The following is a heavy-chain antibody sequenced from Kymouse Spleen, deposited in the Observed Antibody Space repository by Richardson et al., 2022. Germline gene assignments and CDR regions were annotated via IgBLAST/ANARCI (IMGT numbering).Heavy chain of an antibody. D-gene: IGHD3-10*01. CDR1: GGSFSGYY. CDR3: ARGGTMVRGVYYYGMDV. CDR2: INHSGST. Sequence: QVQLQQWGAGLLKPSETLSLTCAVYGGSFSGYYWSWIRQPPGKGLEWIGEINHSGSTNYNPSLKSRVTISVDTSKNQFSLKLSSVTAADTAVYYCARGGTMVRGVYYYGMDVWGQGTTVTVSS. J-gene: IGHJ6*02. V-gene: IGHV4-34*01.